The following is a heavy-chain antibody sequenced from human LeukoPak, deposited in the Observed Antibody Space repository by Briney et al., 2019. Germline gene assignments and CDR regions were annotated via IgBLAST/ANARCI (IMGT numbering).Heavy chain of an antibody. CDR2: ISGSGGST. D-gene: IGHD3-22*01. V-gene: IGHV3-23*01. J-gene: IGHJ3*02. CDR1: GFTFSSYG. CDR3: AKDYYDSSGYYSPLDAFDI. Sequence: GGSLRLSCAASGFTFSSYGMSWVRQAPGKGLEWVSAISGSGGSTYYADSVKGRFTISRDNSKNTLYLQMNSLRAEDTAVYYCAKDYYDSSGYYSPLDAFDIWGQGTMVTVSS.